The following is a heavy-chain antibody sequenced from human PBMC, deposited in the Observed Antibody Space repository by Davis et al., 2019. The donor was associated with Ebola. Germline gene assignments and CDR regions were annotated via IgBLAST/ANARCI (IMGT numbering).Heavy chain of an antibody. D-gene: IGHD6-19*01. Sequence: GGSLRLSCEASGFTFRRYGMHWVRQAPGKGLEWVTFIRLDGSKTHYADSVRGRFTISRDNSRNTLYLQMNSLRVEDTAVYYCAKGGSGWPSDYSYGMGVWGKGTTVTVSS. CDR3: AKGGSGWPSDYSYGMGV. CDR2: IRLDGSKT. CDR1: GFTFRRYG. J-gene: IGHJ6*04. V-gene: IGHV3-30*02.